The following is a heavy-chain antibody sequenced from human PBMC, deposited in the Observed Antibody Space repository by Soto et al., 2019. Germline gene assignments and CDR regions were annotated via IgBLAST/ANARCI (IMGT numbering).Heavy chain of an antibody. Sequence: PVGSLRLSCAASGFTFSSYAMHWVRQAPGKGLEWVAVISYDGSNKYYADSVKGRFTISRDNSKNTLYLQMNSLRAEDTAVYYCASSASESTDFDYWGQGTLVTVSS. CDR3: ASSASESTDFDY. V-gene: IGHV3-30-3*01. CDR1: GFTFSSYA. D-gene: IGHD2-2*01. J-gene: IGHJ4*02. CDR2: ISYDGSNK.